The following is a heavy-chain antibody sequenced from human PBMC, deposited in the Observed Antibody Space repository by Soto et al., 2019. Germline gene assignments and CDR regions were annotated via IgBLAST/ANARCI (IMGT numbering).Heavy chain of an antibody. J-gene: IGHJ6*02. Sequence: GGSLRLSCTASGFTFGDYAMSWFRQAPGKGLEWVGFIRSKAYGGTTEYAASVKGRFTISRDDSKSIAYLQMNSLKTEDTAVYYCTRLLEWLFGYYYYGMDVWGQGTTVTVSS. CDR2: IRSKAYGGTT. V-gene: IGHV3-49*03. CDR1: GFTFGDYA. CDR3: TRLLEWLFGYYYYGMDV. D-gene: IGHD3-3*01.